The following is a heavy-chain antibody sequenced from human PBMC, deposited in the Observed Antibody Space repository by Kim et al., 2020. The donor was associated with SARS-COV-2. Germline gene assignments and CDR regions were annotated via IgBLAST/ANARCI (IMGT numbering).Heavy chain of an antibody. D-gene: IGHD6-13*01. CDR3: ARDRLAAAGTEWVINWFDP. J-gene: IGHJ5*02. V-gene: IGHV3-21*01. CDR1: GFTFSSYS. CDR2: ISSSSSYI. Sequence: GGSLRLSCAASGFTFSSYSMNWVRQAPGKGLEWVSSISSSSSYIYYADSVKGRFTISRDNAKNSLYLQMNSLRAEDTAVYYCARDRLAAAGTEWVINWFDPWGQGTLVTVSS.